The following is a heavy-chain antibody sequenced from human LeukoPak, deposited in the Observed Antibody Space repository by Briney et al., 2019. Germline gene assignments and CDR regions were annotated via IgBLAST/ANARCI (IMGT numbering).Heavy chain of an antibody. CDR2: ISASGGGT. D-gene: IGHD3-10*01. CDR1: GFTFSSYV. J-gene: IGHJ4*02. CDR3: AKEIAGSYYLFDY. Sequence: PGGSLRLSCTASGFTFSSYVMSWGRQAPGKGLEWVSAISASGGGTYYTDSVKGRFTISRDNSKNTLYLQMNSLRAEDTALYYCAKEIAGSYYLFDYWGQGTLVTVSS. V-gene: IGHV3-23*01.